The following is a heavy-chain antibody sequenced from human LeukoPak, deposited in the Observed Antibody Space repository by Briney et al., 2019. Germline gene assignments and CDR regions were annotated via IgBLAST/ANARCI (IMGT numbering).Heavy chain of an antibody. V-gene: IGHV3-23*01. J-gene: IGHJ6*03. CDR3: AKGYSSSSTYYYFYMDV. CDR1: AFTFSNYA. D-gene: IGHD6-6*01. CDR2: FSASGSGT. Sequence: GSLRLSCAASAFTFSNYAMSWVRQAPGKGLEWVSAFSASGSGTYYADSVKGRFTISRDNSKNTLYLQMNSLRAEDTAVYYCAKGYSSSSTYYYFYMDVWGKGTTVTVSS.